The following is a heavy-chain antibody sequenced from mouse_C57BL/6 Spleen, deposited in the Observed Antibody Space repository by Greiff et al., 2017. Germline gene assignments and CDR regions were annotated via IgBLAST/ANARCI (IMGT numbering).Heavy chain of an antibody. D-gene: IGHD1-1*01. J-gene: IGHJ2*01. CDR2: INPSSGYT. CDR1: GYTFTSYW. CDR3: ARDYDSSYGYFDY. V-gene: IGHV1-7*01. Sequence: QVQLQQSGAELAKPGASVKLSCKASGYTFTSYWMHWVKQRPGQGLEWIGYINPSSGYTKYNQKFKDKATLTGDKSSSTAYMQLSSLTYEDSAVYYCARDYDSSYGYFDYWGQGTTLTVSS.